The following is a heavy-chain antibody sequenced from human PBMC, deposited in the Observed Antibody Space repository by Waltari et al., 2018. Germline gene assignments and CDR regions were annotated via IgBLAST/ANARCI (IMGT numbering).Heavy chain of an antibody. CDR2: IKQDGSEN. V-gene: IGHV3-7*01. CDR1: GFTFSSYW. Sequence: EVQMVESGGGLVQPGGSLRLSCVASGFTFSSYWMTWVRQAPGKGLEWVANIKQDGSENYYVDSVKGRFTSSRDDAKNSLYLQMNSLRNEDTAVYFCARVFVYGANSGKRPMDVWGKGTTVTVSS. CDR3: ARVFVYGANSGKRPMDV. D-gene: IGHD4-17*01. J-gene: IGHJ6*03.